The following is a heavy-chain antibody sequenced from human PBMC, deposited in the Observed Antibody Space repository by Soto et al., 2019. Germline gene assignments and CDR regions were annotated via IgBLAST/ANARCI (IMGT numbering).Heavy chain of an antibody. D-gene: IGHD3-9*01. Sequence: EVQLVESGGGLVQSGGSLRLSCAASGFTFSSYWMHWVRQAPGKGLVWVSRINSDGSSTSYADSVKGRFTISRDNAKNTLYLQMNSLRAEDTAVYYCAREDFDWYYGMDVWGQGTTVTVSS. CDR2: INSDGSST. J-gene: IGHJ6*02. CDR3: AREDFDWYYGMDV. CDR1: GFTFSSYW. V-gene: IGHV3-74*01.